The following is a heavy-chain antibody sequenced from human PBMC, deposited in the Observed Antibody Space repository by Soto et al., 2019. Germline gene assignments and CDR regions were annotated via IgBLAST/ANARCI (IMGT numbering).Heavy chain of an antibody. CDR2: ISGGASDK. J-gene: IGHJ4*02. CDR1: GFMFSAYW. Sequence: EVQLVESGGGLVQPGGSLRLSCEASGFMFSAYWMSWVRQDPRKGLEWVATISGGASDKFYVDSVKGRFTISRDDAKNSLYLQMNSLRDEDTAVYYCVREDWHRFDHWAREPWSPSPQ. CDR3: VREDWHRFDH. V-gene: IGHV3-7*01. D-gene: IGHD2-21*01.